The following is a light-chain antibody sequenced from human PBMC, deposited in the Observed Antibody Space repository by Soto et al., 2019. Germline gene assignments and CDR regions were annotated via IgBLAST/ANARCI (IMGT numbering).Light chain of an antibody. V-gene: IGKV1-5*01. CDR2: ATS. CDR3: QQVNSYPLT. Sequence: DIQMTQSPSTLSGSVGDRVTITFRASQTISSWLAWYQQKPGKAPNLLIYATSTLQSGVPSRFSGSGSGTDFTLTISSLQPEDFATYYCQQVNSYPLTFGGGTKVDIK. J-gene: IGKJ4*01. CDR1: QTISSW.